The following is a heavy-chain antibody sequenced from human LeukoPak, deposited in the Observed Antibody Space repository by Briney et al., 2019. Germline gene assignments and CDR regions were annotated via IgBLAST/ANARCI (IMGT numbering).Heavy chain of an antibody. CDR2: IYYSGSA. J-gene: IGHJ6*03. Sequence: SETLSLTCTVSGGSISSSSYYWGWIRQPPGKGLEWIGSIYYSGSAYYNPSLKSRVTISVDTSKNQFSLKLSSVPAADTAVYYCARHRGGYCSSTSCYDDYYYYYMDVWGKGTTVTVSS. CDR1: GGSISSSSYY. D-gene: IGHD2-2*01. CDR3: ARHRGGYCSSTSCYDDYYYYYMDV. V-gene: IGHV4-39*01.